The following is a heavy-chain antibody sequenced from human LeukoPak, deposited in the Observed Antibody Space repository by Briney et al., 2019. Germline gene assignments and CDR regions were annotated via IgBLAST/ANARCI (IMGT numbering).Heavy chain of an antibody. D-gene: IGHD4-23*01. J-gene: IGHJ4*02. CDR2: ISYDGSNK. CDR3: ARGDYGGPGY. Sequence: GGSLRLSCAASGFTFSSYAMHWVRQAPGKGLEWVAVISYDGSNKYYADSVKGRFTISRDNSKNTLYLQMSSLRAEDTAVYYCARGDYGGPGYWGQGTLVTVSS. CDR1: GFTFSSYA. V-gene: IGHV3-30-3*01.